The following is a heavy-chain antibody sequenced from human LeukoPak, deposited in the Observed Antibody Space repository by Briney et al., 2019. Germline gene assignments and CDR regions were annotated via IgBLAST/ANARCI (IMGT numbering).Heavy chain of an antibody. V-gene: IGHV4-31*03. J-gene: IGHJ4*02. Sequence: SQTLSLTCTVSGGSISSGGYYWGWLRQHPGKGREWSGYIYYSGSTYYNPSLKSRVTISVDTSKNQFSLKLSSVTAADTAVYYCARALVRGGLGYWGQGTLVTVSS. CDR2: IYYSGST. CDR3: ARALVRGGLGY. CDR1: GGSISSGGYY. D-gene: IGHD3-10*01.